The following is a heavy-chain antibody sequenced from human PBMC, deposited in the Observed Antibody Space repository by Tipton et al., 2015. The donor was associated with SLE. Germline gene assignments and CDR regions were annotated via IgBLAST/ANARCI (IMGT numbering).Heavy chain of an antibody. CDR3: AGGIAAAGAYYYYYGMDV. CDR2: IYTSGST. Sequence: LRLSCTVSGGSISSGSYYWSWIRQPAGKGLEWIGHIYTSGSTNYNPSLKSRVTISVDTSKNQFSLKLSSVTAADTAVYYCAGGIAAAGAYYYYYGMDVWGQGTTVTVSS. J-gene: IGHJ6*02. D-gene: IGHD6-13*01. CDR1: GGSISSGSYY. V-gene: IGHV4-61*09.